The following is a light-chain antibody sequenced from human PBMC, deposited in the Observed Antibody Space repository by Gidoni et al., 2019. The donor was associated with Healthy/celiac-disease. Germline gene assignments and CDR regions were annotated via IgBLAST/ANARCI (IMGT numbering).Light chain of an antibody. CDR2: EVS. V-gene: IGLV2-14*01. J-gene: IGLJ1*01. CDR3: SSYTSSSTYV. Sequence: QSALTQPASVSGSPGQSITISCTGTSSDVGGYNYVSWYQQHPGKAPKLMIYEVSNRPSGVSNRFSGSKSGNTASLTIPGLQAEDEADYYCSSYTSSSTYVFGTGTTVTVL. CDR1: SSDVGGYNY.